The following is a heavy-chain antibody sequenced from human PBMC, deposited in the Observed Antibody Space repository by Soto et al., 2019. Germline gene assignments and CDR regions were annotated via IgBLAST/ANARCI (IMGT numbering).Heavy chain of an antibody. Sequence: SETLSLTCTFSGGSIINDNYSWSWIRQSRGKGLEWIGYIYYTGSTYCNPSLKSRVTISIDRSKNQFSLKLSSVTTADTALYYCARTTAVPNTLRSRYFFDYWGQGTLVTVSS. CDR3: ARTTAVPNTLRSRYFFDY. D-gene: IGHD4-17*01. V-gene: IGHV4-30-2*06. J-gene: IGHJ4*02. CDR2: IYYTGST. CDR1: GGSIINDNYS.